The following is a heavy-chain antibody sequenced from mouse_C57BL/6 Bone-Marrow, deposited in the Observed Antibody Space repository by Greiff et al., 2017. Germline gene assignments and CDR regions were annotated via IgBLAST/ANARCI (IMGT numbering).Heavy chain of an antibody. CDR1: GYTFTSYW. D-gene: IGHD1-1*01. J-gene: IGHJ2*01. Sequence: QVQLQQPGAELVKPGASVKMSCKASGYTFTSYWITWVKQRPGQGLEWIGDIYPGSGSTNYNEKFKSKATLTVDTSSSTAYMQLSSLTSEDSAVYYCAREGLTTVVARGYLDYWGQGTTLTVSS. CDR3: AREGLTTVVARGYLDY. CDR2: IYPGSGST. V-gene: IGHV1-55*01.